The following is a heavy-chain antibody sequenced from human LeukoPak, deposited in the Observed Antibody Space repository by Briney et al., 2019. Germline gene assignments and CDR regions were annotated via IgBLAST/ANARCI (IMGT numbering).Heavy chain of an antibody. J-gene: IGHJ4*02. V-gene: IGHV3-7*01. CDR3: VSFYETY. CDR1: GFTFSGFW. Sequence: GGSLRLSCAVSGFTFSGFWMSWSRQAPGKGLEWVASINSDGSEGYYADVVKGRFTISKDNAKNTVYLQMNSLRAEDTAVYYCVSFYETYWGRGTLVTVSS. CDR2: INSDGSEG. D-gene: IGHD2/OR15-2a*01.